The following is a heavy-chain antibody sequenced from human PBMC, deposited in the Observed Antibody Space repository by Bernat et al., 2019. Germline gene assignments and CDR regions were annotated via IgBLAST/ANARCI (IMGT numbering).Heavy chain of an antibody. Sequence: QVQLQASGPGLVKPSETLSLTCTVSGGSISSYYWSWIRQPPGKGLEWIGYIYYSGSTNYNPSLKSRVTISVDTSKNQFSLKLSSVTAADTAVYYCARLSGYDLDYYYYYYMDVWGKGTTVTVSS. CDR1: GGSISSYY. J-gene: IGHJ6*03. CDR3: ARLSGYDLDYYYYYYMDV. V-gene: IGHV4-59*08. CDR2: IYYSGST. D-gene: IGHD5-12*01.